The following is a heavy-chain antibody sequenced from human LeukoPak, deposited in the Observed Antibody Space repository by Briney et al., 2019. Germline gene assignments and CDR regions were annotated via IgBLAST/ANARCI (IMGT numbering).Heavy chain of an antibody. Sequence: PSETLSLTCTVSGGSISSYYWSWIRQPPGKGLEWIGYIYYSGSTNYNPSLKSRVTISVDTSKNQFSLKLSSVTAADTAVYYCARDKQLDWAHYYYYYMDVWGKGTTVTVSS. CDR3: ARDKQLDWAHYYYYYMDV. CDR2: IYYSGST. D-gene: IGHD1-1*01. CDR1: GGSISSYY. V-gene: IGHV4-59*12. J-gene: IGHJ6*03.